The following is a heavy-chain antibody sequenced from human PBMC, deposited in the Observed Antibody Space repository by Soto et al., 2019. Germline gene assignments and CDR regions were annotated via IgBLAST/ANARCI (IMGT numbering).Heavy chain of an antibody. D-gene: IGHD2-2*01. CDR2: IRGIAYGGTT. CDR3: SRVSCTSTSCLYYFDY. V-gene: IGHV3-49*03. J-gene: IGHJ4*02. Sequence: EVQLVESGGGLVQPGRSLRVSCTSSGFTFDDYALTWFRQAPGKGLEWLGLIRGIAYGGTTEYAASVKGRFTISRDHSKSVAYLQMSSLKTEDTAVYYCSRVSCTSTSCLYYFDYWGQGTLVTVSS. CDR1: GFTFDDYA.